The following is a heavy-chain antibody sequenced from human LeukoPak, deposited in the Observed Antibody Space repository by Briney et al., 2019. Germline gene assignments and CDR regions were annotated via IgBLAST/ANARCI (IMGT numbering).Heavy chain of an antibody. CDR1: GASISSGVYY. CDR2: IHYSGST. V-gene: IGHV4-31*03. Sequence: SETLSLTCTVSGASISSGVYYWSWIRQHPEKGLEWIGFIHYSGSTYYSPSLESRTTISVDTSKRQFSLKLSAVTAADTAVYFCARTSGDSSSWRNTNWFDPWGQGTLVTVSS. CDR3: ARTSGDSSSWRNTNWFDP. D-gene: IGHD6-13*01. J-gene: IGHJ5*02.